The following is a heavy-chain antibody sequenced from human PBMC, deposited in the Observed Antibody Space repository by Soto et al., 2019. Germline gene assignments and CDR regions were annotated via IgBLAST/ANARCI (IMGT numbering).Heavy chain of an antibody. D-gene: IGHD3-22*01. CDR1: GFTFSSYA. CDR2: ISYDGSNK. Sequence: QVQLVESGGGVVQPGRSLRLSCAASGFTFSSYAMHWVRQAPGKGLEWVAVISYDGSNKYYADSVKGRFTISRDNSKNTLYLQMNSLRAEDTAVYYRASSPGGVVVSYFDYWGQGTLVTVSS. J-gene: IGHJ4*02. V-gene: IGHV3-30-3*01. CDR3: ASSPGGVVVSYFDY.